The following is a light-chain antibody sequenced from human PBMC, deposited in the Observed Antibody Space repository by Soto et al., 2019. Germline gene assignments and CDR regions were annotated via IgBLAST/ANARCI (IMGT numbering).Light chain of an antibody. J-gene: IGKJ1*01. CDR2: GTF. CDR1: ETISSDK. CDR3: QQYGSWT. V-gene: IGKV3-20*01. Sequence: EIVLTQSPGTLSVSPGERATLSCRASETISSDKLAWYQQKPGQPPSLLIYGTFSRATGIPDRFSGSGSGTEFTRTISRLEPEDSSIYYCQQYGSWTFGQGTKVEI.